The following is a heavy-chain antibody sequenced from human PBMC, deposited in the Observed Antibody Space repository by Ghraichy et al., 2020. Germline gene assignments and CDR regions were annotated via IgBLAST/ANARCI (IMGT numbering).Heavy chain of an antibody. D-gene: IGHD3-10*01. Sequence: SVKVSCKASGGTFSSYAISWVRQAPGQGLEWMGGIIPIFGTANYAQKFQGRVTITADESTSTAYMELSSLRSEDTAVYYCARGPVITMARLYYFDYWGQGTLVTVSS. CDR3: ARGPVITMARLYYFDY. CDR2: IIPIFGTA. CDR1: GGTFSSYA. J-gene: IGHJ4*02. V-gene: IGHV1-69*13.